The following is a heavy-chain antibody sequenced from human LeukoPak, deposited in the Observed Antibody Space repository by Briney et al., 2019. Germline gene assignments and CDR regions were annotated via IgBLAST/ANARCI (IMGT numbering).Heavy chain of an antibody. V-gene: IGHV3-23*01. CDR3: AKGSTMVVVTYFDY. D-gene: IGHD3-22*01. CDR1: GFTFSRYA. CDR2: ISGSGGST. J-gene: IGHJ4*02. Sequence: GGSLRLSCAASGFTFSRYAMSWVRQAPGKGLQWVSAISGSGGSTYYADSVKGRFTISRDNSKNTLYLQMNSLRAEDTAVYYCAKGSTMVVVTYFDYCGQGTLVTVSS.